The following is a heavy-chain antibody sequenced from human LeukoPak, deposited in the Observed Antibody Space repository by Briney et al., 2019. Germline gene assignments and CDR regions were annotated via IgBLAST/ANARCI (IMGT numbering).Heavy chain of an antibody. V-gene: IGHV3-21*01. D-gene: IGHD3-9*01. Sequence: GGSLRLSCAASGFTFSSYSMNWVRQAPGKGLEWVSSISSSSSYIYYADSVKDRFTISRENAKNSLYLQMNSMRAEDTAVYYCARGSHYDILTGYYHWGQGTLVTVSS. J-gene: IGHJ4*02. CDR1: GFTFSSYS. CDR2: ISSSSSYI. CDR3: ARGSHYDILTGYYH.